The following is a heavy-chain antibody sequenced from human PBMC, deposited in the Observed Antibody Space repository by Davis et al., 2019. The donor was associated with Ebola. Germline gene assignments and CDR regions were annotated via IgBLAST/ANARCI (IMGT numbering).Heavy chain of an antibody. CDR3: AKAESPSYYDILTGPPRRPYYYYYGMDV. CDR2: ISGSGGST. D-gene: IGHD3-9*01. CDR1: GFTFSSYA. J-gene: IGHJ6*02. Sequence: PGGSLRLSCAASGFTFSSYAMSWVRQAPGKGLEWVSAISGSGGSTYYADSVKGRFTISRDNSKNTLYLQMNSLRAEDTAVYYCAKAESPSYYDILTGPPRRPYYYYYGMDVWGQGTTVTVSS. V-gene: IGHV3-23*01.